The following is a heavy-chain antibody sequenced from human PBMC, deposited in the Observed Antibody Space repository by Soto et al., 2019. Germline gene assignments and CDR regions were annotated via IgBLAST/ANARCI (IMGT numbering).Heavy chain of an antibody. CDR3: AKGTRDIVVVVAATHPHYFDY. V-gene: IGHV3-23*01. D-gene: IGHD2-15*01. CDR1: GFTFSSYA. Sequence: EVQLLESGGGLVQPGGSLRLSCAASGFTFSSYAMSWVRQAPGKGLEWVSAISGSGGSTYYADSVKGRFTISRDNSKNTLYLTLNGLRAEDTAVYSCAKGTRDIVVVVAATHPHYFDYWGQGTLVTVSS. CDR2: ISGSGGST. J-gene: IGHJ4*02.